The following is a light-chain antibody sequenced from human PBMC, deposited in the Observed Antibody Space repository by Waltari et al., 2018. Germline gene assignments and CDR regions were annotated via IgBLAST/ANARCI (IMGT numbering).Light chain of an antibody. Sequence: EIVMTQSPATLSVSPGERATLSCRASQSVSSNLAWYQQKRGQSPRLLIYGALTRATGIPARFSDSGSGTEFTLTISSMQSEDFAVYYCQQYNNWPAWTFGQGTKVEI. CDR1: QSVSSN. CDR2: GAL. CDR3: QQYNNWPAWT. V-gene: IGKV3-15*01. J-gene: IGKJ1*01.